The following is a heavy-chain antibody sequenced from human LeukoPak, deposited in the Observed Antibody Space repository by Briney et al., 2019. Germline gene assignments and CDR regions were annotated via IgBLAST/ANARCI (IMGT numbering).Heavy chain of an antibody. D-gene: IGHD1-14*01. CDR1: AGTFSSYA. CDR2: IIPILGIA. Sequence: ASVKVSCKASAGTFSSYAISWVRQAPGQGLEWMGRIIPILGIANYAQKFQGRVTITADKSTSTAYMELSSLRSEDTAVYYCARGTTPSPYYFDYWGQGTLVTVSS. V-gene: IGHV1-69*04. CDR3: ARGTTPSPYYFDY. J-gene: IGHJ4*02.